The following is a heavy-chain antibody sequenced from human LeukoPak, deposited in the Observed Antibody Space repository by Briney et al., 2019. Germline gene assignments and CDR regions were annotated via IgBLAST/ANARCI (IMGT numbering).Heavy chain of an antibody. CDR1: GGAISTYY. Sequence: SETLSLTCTVSGGAISTYYWSWIRQTPGMGLEWIGYIYYTGSTNYNPSLKSRVTISVDASKNQFSLKMSSMTAADTAVYYCARTQGYSSGWDFQHWGQGTLVTVSS. D-gene: IGHD6-19*01. J-gene: IGHJ1*01. V-gene: IGHV4-59*01. CDR2: IYYTGST. CDR3: ARTQGYSSGWDFQH.